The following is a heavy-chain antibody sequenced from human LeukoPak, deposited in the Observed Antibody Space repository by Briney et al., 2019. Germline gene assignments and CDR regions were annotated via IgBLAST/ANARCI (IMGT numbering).Heavy chain of an antibody. V-gene: IGHV3-30*04. J-gene: IGHJ4*02. CDR1: GFTFSSYA. CDR2: ISYDGSNK. CDR3: AREIIAAADKYYFDY. Sequence: GGSLRLSCAASGFTFSSYAMHWVRQAPGKGLEWVAVISYDGSNKYYADSVKGRFTISRDNSKNTLYLQMNSLRAEDTAVYYCAREIIAAADKYYFDYWGQGALVTVSS. D-gene: IGHD6-13*01.